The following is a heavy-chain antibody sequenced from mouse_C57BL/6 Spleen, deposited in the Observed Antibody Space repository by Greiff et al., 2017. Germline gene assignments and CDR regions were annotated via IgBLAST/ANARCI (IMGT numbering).Heavy chain of an antibody. CDR2: FYPGSGSI. Sequence: VQLQQSGAELVKPGASVKLSCKASGYTFTEYTIHWVKQRSGQGLEWIGWFYPGSGSIKYNEKFKDKATLTADKSSSTVYMALSRLTSEDSAVYFCARHEERGYDYSAWFAYWGQGTLVTVSA. J-gene: IGHJ3*01. V-gene: IGHV1-62-2*01. D-gene: IGHD2-4*01. CDR3: ARHEERGYDYSAWFAY. CDR1: GYTFTEYT.